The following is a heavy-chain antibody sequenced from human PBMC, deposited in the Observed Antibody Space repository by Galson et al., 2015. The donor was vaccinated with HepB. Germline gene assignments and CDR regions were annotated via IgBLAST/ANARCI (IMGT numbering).Heavy chain of an antibody. CDR2: ISGSGGST. D-gene: IGHD2-21*02. Sequence: SLRLSCAASGFTFSSYAMSWVRQAPGKGLEWVSAISGSGGSTYYADSVKGRFTISRDNSKNTLYLQMNSLRAEDTAVYYCAKDLVPNDCGGDCYTGQKLDYWGQGTLVTVSS. V-gene: IGHV3-23*01. J-gene: IGHJ4*02. CDR3: AKDLVPNDCGGDCYTGQKLDY. CDR1: GFTFSSYA.